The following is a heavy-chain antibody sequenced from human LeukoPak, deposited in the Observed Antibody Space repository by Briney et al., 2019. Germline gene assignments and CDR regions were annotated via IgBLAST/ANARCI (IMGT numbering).Heavy chain of an antibody. V-gene: IGHV3-48*03. Sequence: GGSLRLSCAASGFTFSSYEMNWVRQAPGKGLEWVSYISSSGSTIHYADSVKGRFTISRDNAKNSLYLQMNSLRAEDTAVYYCARHPRVVGSATRQYYFDYWGQGTLVTVSS. D-gene: IGHD2-2*01. CDR2: ISSSGSTI. CDR1: GFTFSSYE. CDR3: ARHPRVVGSATRQYYFDY. J-gene: IGHJ4*02.